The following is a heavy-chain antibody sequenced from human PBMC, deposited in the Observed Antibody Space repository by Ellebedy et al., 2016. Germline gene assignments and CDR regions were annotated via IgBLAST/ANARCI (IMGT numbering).Heavy chain of an antibody. Sequence: ASVKVSXKASGFTFTGHYIHWVRQAPGQGLEWVGWINPNSGGTHFPQKLQGRVTMTTDTSTRTAYMELRSLRSDDTAVYYCARELGIVVVKGIDYWGQGTLVTVSS. CDR2: INPNSGGT. CDR1: GFTFTGHY. CDR3: ARELGIVVVKGIDY. D-gene: IGHD2-21*01. V-gene: IGHV1-2*02. J-gene: IGHJ4*02.